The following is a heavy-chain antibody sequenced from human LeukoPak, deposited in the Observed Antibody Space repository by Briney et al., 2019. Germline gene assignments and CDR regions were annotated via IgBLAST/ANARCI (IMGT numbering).Heavy chain of an antibody. CDR3: ARDEADILTGHRTLSWFDP. Sequence: SVKVYCKGSGGTLNSFAISWVRQAPGQGLEWMGGIIPIFGTANFAQKFQGGVTITADESTNTAYMELSSLRSEDTAVYYCARDEADILTGHRTLSWFDPWGQGTLVTVSS. D-gene: IGHD3-9*01. CDR2: IIPIFGTA. CDR1: GGTLNSFA. V-gene: IGHV1-69*01. J-gene: IGHJ5*02.